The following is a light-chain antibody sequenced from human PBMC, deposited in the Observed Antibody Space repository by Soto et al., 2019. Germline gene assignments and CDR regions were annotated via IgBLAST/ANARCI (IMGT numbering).Light chain of an antibody. CDR1: SSDVGGFNY. CDR2: DVT. Sequence: QSVLNQPASVSGSPGQSITISCTGTSSDVGGFNYVSWYQQHPGKAPKLMIYDVTNRPSGVSYRFPGSKSGNTASLTISGLQAEDEADYYCNSYTSSSTYVFGTGTKVTVL. V-gene: IGLV2-14*03. CDR3: NSYTSSSTYV. J-gene: IGLJ1*01.